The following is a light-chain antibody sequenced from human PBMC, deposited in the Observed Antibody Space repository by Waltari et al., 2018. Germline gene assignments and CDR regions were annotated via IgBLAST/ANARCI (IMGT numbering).Light chain of an antibody. CDR2: AAS. CDR1: QTINSY. J-gene: IGKJ1*01. CDR3: QQSYTSLRA. V-gene: IGKV1-39*01. Sequence: IQMAQSPSSPSASVGDRGTLTCPDSQTINSYLNLYQQQPGQAPNLLIYAASNLRSGVPSRFRGSGSATDFTLTISSLQPDASATYYCQQSYTSLRAFGQGTKVEIK.